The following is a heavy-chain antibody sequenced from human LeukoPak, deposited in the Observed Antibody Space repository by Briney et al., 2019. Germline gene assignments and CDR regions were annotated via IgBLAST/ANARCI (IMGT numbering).Heavy chain of an antibody. D-gene: IGHD3-16*01. CDR1: GASVSTYS. V-gene: IGHV4-59*08. Sequence: KPSETLSLTCTVSGASVSTYSWTWIRQPPGKGLEWIAYIFYSGSANYNPSLKSRVTISVDTSMNQFSLKMNSVTAADTAVYYCARGGRQADPQGYYYYTMVVWGQGATVSVSS. CDR3: ARGGRQADPQGYYYYTMVV. CDR2: IFYSGSA. J-gene: IGHJ6*02.